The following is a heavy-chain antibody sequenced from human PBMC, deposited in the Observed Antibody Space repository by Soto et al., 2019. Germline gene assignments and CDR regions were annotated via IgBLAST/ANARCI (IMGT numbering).Heavy chain of an antibody. CDR2: IFPGDSQT. CDR1: GYDFSSYW. J-gene: IGHJ5*02. CDR3: ARTLTTRCFFYLRGPFWFVP. D-gene: IGHD1-26*01. Sequence: GESLKISCEASGYDFSSYWIAWVRQMPVKGLEWVGFIFPGDSQTRYSPSFQGLVTISADKSISTTYLQWSSLKASDTAIYYCARTLTTRCFFYLRGPFWFVPSGQAPLVSV. V-gene: IGHV5-51*01.